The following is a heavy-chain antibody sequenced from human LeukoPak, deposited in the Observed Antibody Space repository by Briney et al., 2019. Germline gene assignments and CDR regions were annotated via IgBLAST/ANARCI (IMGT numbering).Heavy chain of an antibody. CDR3: ARDGHYYDSSSYWALFDP. V-gene: IGHV4-61*02. Sequence: SQTLSLTCTVSGGSISSGSHYWSWIRQPAGKGLEWIRRIYTSGSTNYNPSLKSRVTISVDTSKNQFSLKLSSVTAADTAVYYCARDGHYYDSSSYWALFDPWGQGTLVTVSS. J-gene: IGHJ5*02. CDR1: GGSISSGSHY. CDR2: IYTSGST. D-gene: IGHD3-22*01.